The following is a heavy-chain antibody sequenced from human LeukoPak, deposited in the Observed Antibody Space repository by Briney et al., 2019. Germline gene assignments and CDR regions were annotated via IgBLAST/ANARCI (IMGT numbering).Heavy chain of an antibody. J-gene: IGHJ4*02. D-gene: IGHD6-13*01. V-gene: IGHV1-3*01. CDR2: INAGNGNT. CDR3: ARQGVSSSWYD. CDR1: GYTFTSYG. Sequence: GASVKVSCKASGYTFTSYGISWVRQAPGQRLEWMGWINAGNGNTKYSQKFQGRVTITRDTSASTAYMELSSLRSEDTAVYYCARQGVSSSWYDWGQGTLVTVSS.